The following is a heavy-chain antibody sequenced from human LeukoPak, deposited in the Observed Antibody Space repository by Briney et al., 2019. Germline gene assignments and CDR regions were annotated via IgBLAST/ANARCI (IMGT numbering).Heavy chain of an antibody. J-gene: IGHJ5*02. CDR2: TYYRSKWYN. V-gene: IGHV6-1*01. CDR3: ARELLPPGFDP. CDR1: GDSVSSNSAA. Sequence: SQTPSLTCAISGDSVSSNSAAWNWIRRSPSRGLEWLGRTYYRSKWYNDYAVSVKSRITINPDTSKNRFSLQLNSVTPEDTAVYYCARELLPPGFDPWGQGTLVTVSS. D-gene: IGHD2-15*01.